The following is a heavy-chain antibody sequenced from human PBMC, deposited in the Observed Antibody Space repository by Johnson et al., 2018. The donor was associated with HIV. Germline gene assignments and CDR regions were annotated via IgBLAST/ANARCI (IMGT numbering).Heavy chain of an antibody. V-gene: IGHV3-30*02. Sequence: QVQLVESGGGVVQPGGSLRLSCAASGFTFSSYGMHWVRQAPGKGLERVAFIRYDGSNKYYADSVKGRFTISRDNSKNTLYLHMNSMSAGDTAVYYCARVERSSNYYRGGFDIWGQGTMVTVSS. D-gene: IGHD3-22*01. CDR1: GFTFSSYG. J-gene: IGHJ3*02. CDR3: ARVERSSNYYRGGFDI. CDR2: IRYDGSNK.